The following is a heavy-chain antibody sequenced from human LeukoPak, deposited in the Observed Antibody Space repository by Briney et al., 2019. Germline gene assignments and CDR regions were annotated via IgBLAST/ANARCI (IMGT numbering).Heavy chain of an antibody. D-gene: IGHD3-10*01. CDR1: GFTFSVSW. J-gene: IGHJ3*02. Sequence: GGSLRLSCTASGFTFSVSWMSWVRQAPGKGLEWVANIKYDGSEKYYVDSVKGRFTISRDNAKNSLYLQMNSLRAEDTAVYYCARDRPDYYGSGNDAFDIWGQGTMVTVSS. CDR3: ARDRPDYYGSGNDAFDI. CDR2: IKYDGSEK. V-gene: IGHV3-7*01.